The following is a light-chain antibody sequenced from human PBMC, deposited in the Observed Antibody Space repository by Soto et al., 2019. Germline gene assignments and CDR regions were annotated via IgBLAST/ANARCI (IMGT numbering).Light chain of an antibody. CDR2: AAS. CDR1: QGIAGY. V-gene: IGKV1-9*01. J-gene: IGKJ3*01. Sequence: DIQLTQSPSFLSASVGDRVTITCRASQGIAGYLAWYQQKPGKAPILLIYAASTLQSGVPSRFSGSGSGTEFTLTISSLQPEDFATYYCQQLDDFPFTFGPGTKVNIK. CDR3: QQLDDFPFT.